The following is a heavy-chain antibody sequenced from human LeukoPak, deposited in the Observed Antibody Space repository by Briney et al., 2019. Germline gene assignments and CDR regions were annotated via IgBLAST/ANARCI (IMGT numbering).Heavy chain of an antibody. J-gene: IGHJ4*02. V-gene: IGHV3-23*01. Sequence: GGSLRLSCAASGFTFSSYGMSWVRQAPGKGLEWVSGISGSGGSKYYADSVKGRFTISRDNSKNTLYLQMNSLRAEDTAVYYCAKSLNPFDYWGQGTLVTVSS. CDR3: AKSLNPFDY. CDR1: GFTFSSYG. CDR2: ISGSGGSK.